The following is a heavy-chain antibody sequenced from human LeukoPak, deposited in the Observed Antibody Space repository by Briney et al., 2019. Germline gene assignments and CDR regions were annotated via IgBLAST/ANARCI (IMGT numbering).Heavy chain of an antibody. V-gene: IGHV4-39*07. CDR1: GGSISSSSYY. CDR3: AKGFQTYGELSFDV. CDR2: IYYSGST. Sequence: SETLSLTCTVSGGSISSSSYYWGWIRQPPGKGLEWIGSIYYSGSTYYNPSLKSRVTISVDTSKNQFSLKLSSVTAADTAVYYCAKGFQTYGELSFDVWGQGTLVAVSS. D-gene: IGHD4-17*01. J-gene: IGHJ4*02.